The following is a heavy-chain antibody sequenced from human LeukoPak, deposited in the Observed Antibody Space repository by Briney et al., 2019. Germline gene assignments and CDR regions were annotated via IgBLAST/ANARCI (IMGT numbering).Heavy chain of an antibody. CDR1: GGTFSSYA. V-gene: IGHV1-69*13. CDR3: ARPRDGYNPSYYFDY. CDR2: IIPIFGTA. D-gene: IGHD5-24*01. J-gene: IGHJ4*02. Sequence: ASVKVSCKASGGTFSSYAISWVRQAPGQGLEWMGGIIPIFGTANYAQKFQGRVTITADESTSTAYMELSSLRSGDTAVYYCARPRDGYNPSYYFDYWGQGTLVTVSS.